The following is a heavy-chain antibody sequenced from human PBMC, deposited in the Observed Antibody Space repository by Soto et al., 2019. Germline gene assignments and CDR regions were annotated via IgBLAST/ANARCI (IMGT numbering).Heavy chain of an antibody. Sequence: QVQLVESGGGVVQPGRSLRLSCAASGFAFSSYAMHWVRQAPGKGLEWVTVISYDGSIKYYADSVKGRFTISRDNSKNTLYLQMNSLGREDTAVYYCATLQAAGGDPWGQGTLVTVSS. CDR3: ATLQAAGGDP. CDR1: GFAFSSYA. D-gene: IGHD6-13*01. CDR2: ISYDGSIK. V-gene: IGHV3-30*04. J-gene: IGHJ5*02.